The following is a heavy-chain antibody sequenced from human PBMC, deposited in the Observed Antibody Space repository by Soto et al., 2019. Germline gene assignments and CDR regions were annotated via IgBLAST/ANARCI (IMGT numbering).Heavy chain of an antibody. CDR1: GYRFTRDP. CDR2: INAGNGNT. J-gene: IGHJ6*02. Sequence: ASVKVYCKSSGYRFTRDPMHWGRKEKGQRLEWMGWINAGNGNTKYSQKFQGRVTITRDTSASTAYMELSSLRSEDTAVYYCARVGSSPYLYYYGMDVWGQGTTVPVFS. V-gene: IGHV1-3*01. D-gene: IGHD6-13*01. CDR3: ARVGSSPYLYYYGMDV.